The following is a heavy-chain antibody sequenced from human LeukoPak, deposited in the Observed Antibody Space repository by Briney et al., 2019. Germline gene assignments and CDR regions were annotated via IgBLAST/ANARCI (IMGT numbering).Heavy chain of an antibody. J-gene: IGHJ6*02. D-gene: IGHD3-10*01. V-gene: IGHV1-46*01. CDR2: INPSGGST. CDR1: GYTFTSYY. CDR3: ARDFLMLAMVRGAYYYYGMDV. Sequence: ASVKVSCKASGYTFTSYYMHWVRQAPGQGLEWMGIINPSGGSTSYAQKFQGRVTMTRDTSTSTAYMELSSLRSEDTAVYYCARDFLMLAMVRGAYYYYGMDVWGQGTTVTVSS.